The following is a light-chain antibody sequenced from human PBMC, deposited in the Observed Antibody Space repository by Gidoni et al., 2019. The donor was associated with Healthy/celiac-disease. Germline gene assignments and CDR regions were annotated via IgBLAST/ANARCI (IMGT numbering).Light chain of an antibody. CDR3: QAWDSSTGV. V-gene: IGLV3-1*01. CDR2: QHS. Sequence: SYELTPPPSVSGYPGQKASITCPGDRLGDNYACWYQQKPGQSPVLVIYQHSKLPSGIPERFSGSNSGNTATLTIRVTQAMDEADYYCQAWDSSTGVFGGGTKLTVL. J-gene: IGLJ3*02. CDR1: RLGDNY.